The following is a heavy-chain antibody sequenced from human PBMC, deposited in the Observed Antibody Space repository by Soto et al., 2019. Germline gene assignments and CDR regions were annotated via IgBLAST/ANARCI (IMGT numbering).Heavy chain of an antibody. CDR1: GFTFTSSA. D-gene: IGHD3-10*01. Sequence: GASVKVSCKASGFTFTSSAVQWVRQARGQRLDWIGWIVVGSGNTNYAQKFQERVTITRDMSTSTAYMELSSLRSEDTAVYYCAADPLPRRKLLWFGEPYGMDVWGQGTTVTVSS. V-gene: IGHV1-58*01. CDR3: AADPLPRRKLLWFGEPYGMDV. CDR2: IVVGSGNT. J-gene: IGHJ6*02.